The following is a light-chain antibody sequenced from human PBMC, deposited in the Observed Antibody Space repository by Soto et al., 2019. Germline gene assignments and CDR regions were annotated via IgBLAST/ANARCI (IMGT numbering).Light chain of an antibody. Sequence: DIQMTQSPSSLSASVGDRVTITCRASQSISSYLTWYQQKPGKAPKLLIYAASSLQSGVASRFSGSGSGPDFTLTISSLQPEDFATYYCQHSYSTPPYTFGQGTKLEIK. J-gene: IGKJ2*01. CDR2: AAS. CDR1: QSISSY. V-gene: IGKV1-39*01. CDR3: QHSYSTPPYT.